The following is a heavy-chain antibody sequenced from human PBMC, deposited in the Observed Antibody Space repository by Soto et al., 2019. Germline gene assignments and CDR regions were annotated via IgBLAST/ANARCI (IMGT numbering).Heavy chain of an antibody. CDR1: GFTFSTSW. CDR2: IRKDGSGV. V-gene: IGHV3-7*01. D-gene: IGHD6-13*01. Sequence: EVQLVESGGDLVQPGGSLRLSCAASGFTFSTSWMTWVRQAPGRGLEWVANIRKDGSGVHYADSVKGRFTISRDNAKNSLYLKMNRLRAEDTDVYFCARDMSAADGDVFYADFYIWGQGTVFTVSS. CDR3: ARDMSAADGDVFYADFYI. J-gene: IGHJ3*02.